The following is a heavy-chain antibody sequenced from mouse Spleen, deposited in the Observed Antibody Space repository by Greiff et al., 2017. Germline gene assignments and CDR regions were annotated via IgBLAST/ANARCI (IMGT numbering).Heavy chain of an antibody. CDR1: GFTFSSYA. Sequence: EVKLVESGGGLVKPGGSLKLSCAASGFTFSSYAMSWVRQTPEKRLEWVATISSGGSYTYYPDSVKGRFTISRDNAKNTLYLQMSSLRSEDTAMYYCARRGYYDYERAMDYWGQGTSVTVSS. CDR2: ISSGGSYT. V-gene: IGHV5-9-1*01. CDR3: ARRGYYDYERAMDY. J-gene: IGHJ4*01. D-gene: IGHD2-4*01.